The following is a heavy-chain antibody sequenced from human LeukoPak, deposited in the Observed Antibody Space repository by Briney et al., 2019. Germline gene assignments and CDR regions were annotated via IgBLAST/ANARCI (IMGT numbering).Heavy chain of an antibody. J-gene: IGHJ4*02. CDR1: GFTFRSYG. Sequence: PGGSLRPSCAASGFTFRSYGLHWVRQAPGKGLECVAVISKNGSNEHNADPGKGRFTISRDNSKNTPYLQMNSLRTEDTAVNYCVRDRGDGYNQIDYWGQGTLVTVSS. CDR3: VRDRGDGYNQIDY. D-gene: IGHD5-24*01. CDR2: ISKNGSNE. V-gene: IGHV3-30*04.